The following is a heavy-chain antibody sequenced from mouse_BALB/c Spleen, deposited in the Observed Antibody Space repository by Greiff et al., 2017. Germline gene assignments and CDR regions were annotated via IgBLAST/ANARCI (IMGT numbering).Heavy chain of an antibody. CDR1: GYTFTDYE. CDR2: IDPETGGT. Sequence: VKLMESGAELVRPGASVTLSCKASGYTFTDYEMHWVKQTPVHGLEWIGAIDPETGGTAYNQKFKGKATLTADKSSSTAYMELRSLTSEDSAVYYCNWYYFDYWGQGTTLTVSS. D-gene: IGHD4-1*01. V-gene: IGHV1-15*01. CDR3: NWYYFDY. J-gene: IGHJ2*01.